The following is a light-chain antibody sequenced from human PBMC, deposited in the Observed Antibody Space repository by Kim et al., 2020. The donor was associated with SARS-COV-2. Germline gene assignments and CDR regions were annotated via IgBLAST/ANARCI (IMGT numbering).Light chain of an antibody. J-gene: IGLJ2*01. V-gene: IGLV2-8*01. CDR2: EVS. CDR1: RSDVGASNF. Sequence: QSALTQHPSASGSPGQSVTISCTGTRSDVGASNFVSWYQQHPGKAPKLMIYEVSKRPSGVPDRFSGSKSGNTASLTVSGLQAEDEADYYCNSHAGSNNVLFGGGTQLTVL. CDR3: NSHAGSNNVL.